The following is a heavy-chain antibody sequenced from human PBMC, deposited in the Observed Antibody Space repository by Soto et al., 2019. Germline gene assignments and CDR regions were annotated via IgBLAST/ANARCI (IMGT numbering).Heavy chain of an antibody. Sequence: SETLSLTCAVSGGSISSGGYSWSWIRQPPGKGLEWIGYIYHSGSTYYNPSLKSRVTISVDRSKNQFSLKLSSVTAADTAVYYCARDVQLGVWFDTWGQGTLVTVSS. D-gene: IGHD1-1*01. J-gene: IGHJ5*02. V-gene: IGHV4-30-2*01. CDR3: ARDVQLGVWFDT. CDR1: GGSISSGGYS. CDR2: IYHSGST.